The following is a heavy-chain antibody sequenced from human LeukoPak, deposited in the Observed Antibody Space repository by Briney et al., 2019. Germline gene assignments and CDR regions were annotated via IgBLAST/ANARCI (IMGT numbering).Heavy chain of an antibody. V-gene: IGHV3-74*01. CDR1: GFTFSSYW. D-gene: IGHD3-22*01. J-gene: IGHJ4*02. CDR2: LSTDGSST. CDR3: ARDEDDSSGYKRFAY. Sequence: PGGSLRLSCSASGFTFSSYWMHWVRQAPGKGLVWLSRLSTDGSSTSYAASVKGRFTISRDNAKNTLYLQMNSLRAEDTAVYYCARDEDDSSGYKRFAYWGQGTLVTVSS.